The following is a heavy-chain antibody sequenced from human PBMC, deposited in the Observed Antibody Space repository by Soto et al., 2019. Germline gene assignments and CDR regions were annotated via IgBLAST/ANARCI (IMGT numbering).Heavy chain of an antibody. D-gene: IGHD2-8*02. CDR1: GFTFSSYS. Sequence: SLRLSCAASGFTFSSYSMNWVRQAPGKGLEWVSSISSSSSYIYYADSVKGRFTISRDNAKNSLYLQMNSLRAEDTAVYYCAGDLTSEYCTGCYYYMDVWGKGTTVTVSS. V-gene: IGHV3-21*01. CDR2: ISSSSSYI. J-gene: IGHJ6*03. CDR3: AGDLTSEYCTGCYYYMDV.